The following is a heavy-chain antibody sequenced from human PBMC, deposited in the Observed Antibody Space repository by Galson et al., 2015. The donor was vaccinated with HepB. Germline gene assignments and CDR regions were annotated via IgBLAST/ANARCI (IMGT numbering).Heavy chain of an antibody. CDR1: GFTFSSYG. Sequence: SLRLSCAASGFTFSSYGMHWVRQAPGKGLEWVAFIRYDGSNKYYADSVKGRFTISRDNSKNTLYLQMNSLRAEDTAVYYCAKDRPNIVAGGFDYWGQGTLVTVSS. V-gene: IGHV3-30*02. CDR2: IRYDGSNK. J-gene: IGHJ4*02. D-gene: IGHD5-12*01. CDR3: AKDRPNIVAGGFDY.